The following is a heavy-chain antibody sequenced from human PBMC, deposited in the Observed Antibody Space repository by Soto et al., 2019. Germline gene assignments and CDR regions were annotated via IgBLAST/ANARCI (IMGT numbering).Heavy chain of an antibody. CDR2: ISGSGGST. D-gene: IGHD3-16*01. CDR3: ANPLCVDDYFDY. V-gene: IGHV3-23*01. CDR1: GFTFSSYA. Sequence: AGGSLRLSCAASGFTFSSYAMSWVRQAPGKGLEWVSAISGSGGSTYYADSVTGRFTISRGNSKNTLYLQMNSLRAEDTAVYYCANPLCVDDYFDYWGQGTLVTVSS. J-gene: IGHJ4*02.